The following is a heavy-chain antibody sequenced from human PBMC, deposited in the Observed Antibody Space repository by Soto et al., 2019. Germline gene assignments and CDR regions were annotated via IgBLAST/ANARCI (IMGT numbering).Heavy chain of an antibody. Sequence: EVQLVQSGAEVRKPGESLKISCQGSGYKFTDKWIGWVRQMPGKGLEWMGIIYPGNSDTRYSPSFQGQVTISASQSNSAAYLQWSSLKASDTAMYYCVGSEWLPNWFDPWGQGTLVTVSS. J-gene: IGHJ5*02. D-gene: IGHD5-12*01. CDR1: GYKFTDKW. V-gene: IGHV5-51*03. CDR2: IYPGNSDT. CDR3: VGSEWLPNWFDP.